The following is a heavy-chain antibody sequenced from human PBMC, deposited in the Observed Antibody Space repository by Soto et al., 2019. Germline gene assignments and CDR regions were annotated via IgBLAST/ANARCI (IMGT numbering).Heavy chain of an antibody. CDR1: GFTFSSYA. V-gene: IGHV3-23*01. J-gene: IGHJ3*02. Sequence: EVQLLESGGGLVQPGGSLRLSCAASGFTFSSYAMSWVRQAPGKGLAWVSAISGSGGSTYYADSVKGRFTISRDNSKITLYLQMNRLRAEDTAVYYCAKDRARLVVAFDIWGQGTMVTVSS. CDR2: ISGSGGST. CDR3: AKDRARLVVAFDI. D-gene: IGHD6-19*01.